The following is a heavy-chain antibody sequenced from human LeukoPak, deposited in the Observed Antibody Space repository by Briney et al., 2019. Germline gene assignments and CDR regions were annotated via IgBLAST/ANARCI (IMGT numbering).Heavy chain of an antibody. CDR2: ISWDGGST. J-gene: IGHJ6*02. CDR1: GFTFDDYT. D-gene: IGHD3-3*01. CDR3: AKASYDFWGGYGLEYYYGMDV. Sequence: GGSLRLSCAASGFTFDDYTMHWVRQAPGKGLEWVSLISWDGGSTYYADSVKGRFTISRDNSKNSLYLQMNSLRTEDTALYYCAKASYDFWGGYGLEYYYGMDVWGQGTTVTVSS. V-gene: IGHV3-43*01.